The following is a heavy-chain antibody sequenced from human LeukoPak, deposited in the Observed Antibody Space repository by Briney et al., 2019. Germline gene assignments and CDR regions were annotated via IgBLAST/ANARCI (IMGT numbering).Heavy chain of an antibody. D-gene: IGHD1-26*01. V-gene: IGHV3-9*01. J-gene: IGHJ4*02. CDR3: AKVRSYPQYYFDY. Sequence: GGSLRLSCAASGFTFDDYAMHWVRQVPGKGLEWVSGISWNSGSMGYADSVKGRFTISRDNAKNSLYLQMNSLRAEDTAVYYCAKVRSYPQYYFDYWGQGTLVTVSS. CDR2: ISWNSGSM. CDR1: GFTFDDYA.